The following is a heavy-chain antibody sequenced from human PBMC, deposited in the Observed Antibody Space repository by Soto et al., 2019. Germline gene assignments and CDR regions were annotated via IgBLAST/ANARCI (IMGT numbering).Heavy chain of an antibody. CDR1: GGSISSSNW. J-gene: IGHJ5*02. V-gene: IGHV4-4*02. CDR3: ARGQGTRENWFDP. D-gene: IGHD3-10*01. Sequence: SETLSLTCAVSGGSISSSNWWSWVRQPPGKGLEWIGEIYHSGSTNYNPSLKSRVTISVDKSKNQFSLKLSSVTAADTAVYYCARGQGTRENWFDPWGQGTLVTVSS. CDR2: IYHSGST.